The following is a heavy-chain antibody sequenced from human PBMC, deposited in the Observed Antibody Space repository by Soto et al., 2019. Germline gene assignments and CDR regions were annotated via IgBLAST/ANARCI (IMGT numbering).Heavy chain of an antibody. J-gene: IGHJ4*02. Sequence: EVELVESGGGLVQPGRSLRLSCTTSGFTFDDYAMHWVRQAPGKGLEWVSGITWNSDIIDYADSVKGRFTVSRDNAKNSLYLQMNSLRAEDTALYYCAKELGTVPSFDFWGQGTLVTVSS. V-gene: IGHV3-9*01. CDR2: ITWNSDII. CDR1: GFTFDDYA. CDR3: AKELGTVPSFDF. D-gene: IGHD7-27*01.